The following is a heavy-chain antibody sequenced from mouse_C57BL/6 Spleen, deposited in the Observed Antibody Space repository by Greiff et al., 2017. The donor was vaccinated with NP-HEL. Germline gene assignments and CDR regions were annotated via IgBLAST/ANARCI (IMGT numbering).Heavy chain of an antibody. CDR1: GYTFTSYW. CDR3: AREGMMVTTGFDD. V-gene: IGHV1-72*01. D-gene: IGHD2-3*01. J-gene: IGHJ2*01. Sequence: QVQLQQPGAELVKPGASVKLSCKASGYTFTSYWMHWVKQRPGRGLEWIGRIDPNSGGTKSNEKFKSKATLPVDKPSSTAYMQLSSLTSDDSAVYYCAREGMMVTTGFDDWGQGTTLTVAS. CDR2: IDPNSGGT.